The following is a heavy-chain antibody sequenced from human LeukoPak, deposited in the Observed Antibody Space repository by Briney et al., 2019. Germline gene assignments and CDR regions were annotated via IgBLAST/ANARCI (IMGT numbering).Heavy chain of an antibody. V-gene: IGHV3-30-3*01. J-gene: IGHJ4*02. Sequence: PGRSLRLSCAASGFTFSSYAMHWVRQAPGKGLEWVAVISYDGSNKYYADSVKGRFTISRDNSKNTLYLQMNSLRVEDTAVYYCARGGVYDSSMYWGQGTLVTVSS. CDR3: ARGGVYDSSMY. D-gene: IGHD3-22*01. CDR2: ISYDGSNK. CDR1: GFTFSSYA.